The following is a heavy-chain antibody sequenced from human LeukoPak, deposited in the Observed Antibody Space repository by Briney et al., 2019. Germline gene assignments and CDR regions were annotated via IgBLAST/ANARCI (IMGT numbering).Heavy chain of an antibody. CDR3: ASSDYYDSSGYSDY. J-gene: IGHJ4*02. CDR1: GFTFSSYA. V-gene: IGHV4-34*01. D-gene: IGHD3-22*01. CDR2: INHSGST. Sequence: GSLRLSCAASGFTFSSYAMSWIRQPPGKGLEWIGEINHSGSTNYNPSLKSRVTISVDTSKNQFSPKLSSVTAADTAVYYCASSDYYDSSGYSDYWGQGTLVTVSS.